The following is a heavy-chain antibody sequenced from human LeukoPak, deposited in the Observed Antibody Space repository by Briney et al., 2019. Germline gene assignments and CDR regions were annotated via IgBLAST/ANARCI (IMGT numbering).Heavy chain of an antibody. Sequence: ASVTVSFTASGYTFTSYYMHWVRQAPGQGLEWMGIINPSGGSTSYAQKFQGRVTMTRDTSTSTVYMELSSLRSEDTAVFYCARMSNDAFDIWGQGTMVTVSS. CDR2: INPSGGST. CDR1: GYTFTSYY. CDR3: ARMSNDAFDI. V-gene: IGHV1-46*01. J-gene: IGHJ3*02.